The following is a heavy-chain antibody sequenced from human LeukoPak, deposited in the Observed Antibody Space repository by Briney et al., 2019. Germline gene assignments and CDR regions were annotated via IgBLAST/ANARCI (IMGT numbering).Heavy chain of an antibody. CDR1: GYTFSIYN. CDR2: INPSGGST. D-gene: IGHD2-8*01. CDR3: ASLGGYCTNGVCQADIDY. V-gene: IGHV1-46*01. Sequence: ASVKVSCKASGYTFSIYNMHWVRQAPGQGLEWMGIINPSGGSTTNAQKFQGRVTMTRDTSTVYMELSSLRSEDTAVYYCASLGGYCTNGVCQADIDYWGQGTLVTVSS. J-gene: IGHJ4*02.